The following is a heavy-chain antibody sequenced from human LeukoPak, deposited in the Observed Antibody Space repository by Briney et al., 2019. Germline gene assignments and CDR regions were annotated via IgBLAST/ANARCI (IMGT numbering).Heavy chain of an antibody. CDR2: ITAYNDDT. V-gene: IGHV1-18*01. J-gene: IGHJ4*02. Sequence: ASVKVSCKASGHIFSNYGINWIRQAPGQGLEWMGWITAYNDDTNYAQKLQGRVTMTTDTSTSTAYMELRSLRSDDTAVYYCARRPSQYSGYENWGQGTLATVSS. CDR3: ARRPSQYSGYEN. D-gene: IGHD5-12*01. CDR1: GHIFSNYG.